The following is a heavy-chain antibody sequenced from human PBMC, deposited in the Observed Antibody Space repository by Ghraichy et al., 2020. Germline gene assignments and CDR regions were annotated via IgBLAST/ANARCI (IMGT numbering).Heavy chain of an antibody. CDR2: INSDGSDS. D-gene: IGHD2-15*01. J-gene: IGHJ5*02. V-gene: IGHV3-74*03. CDR1: GFTFSNYW. Sequence: GGSLRLSCAASGFTFSNYWMHWVRQAPGKGLVWVSRINSDGSDSMYADSAKGRFTISRDNSKNMLYLQMSSLRVEDTATYYCASLGGLLLTWGQGTLVTVSS. CDR3: ASLGGLLLT.